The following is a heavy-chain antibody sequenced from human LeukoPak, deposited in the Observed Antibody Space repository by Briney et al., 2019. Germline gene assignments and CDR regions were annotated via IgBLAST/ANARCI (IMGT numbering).Heavy chain of an antibody. CDR1: GFTFRTFG. CDR2: VSYDGSNK. D-gene: IGHD4-17*01. J-gene: IGHJ4*02. V-gene: IGHV3-30*18. Sequence: GGSLRLSCAGSGFTFRTFGMNWVRQAPGKGLEWVALVSYDGSNKYYADSVKGRFTISRDNPKNTLYLQMNSLRAEDTAVYYCANGDYYLDYWGQGTLVTVSS. CDR3: ANGDYYLDY.